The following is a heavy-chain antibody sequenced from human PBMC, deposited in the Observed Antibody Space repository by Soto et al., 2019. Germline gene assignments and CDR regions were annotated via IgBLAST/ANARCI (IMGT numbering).Heavy chain of an antibody. Sequence: EVQLVESGGGLVQPGGSLRVSCAASGFTLSSYWMHWVRQAPGKGLVWVSHINSDGSSTNYADSVKGRITISRDNAKNTMYLQMTSLRAEDTAVYYCARVLHCSSTSCYTAYWGQGTLVTVSS. CDR2: INSDGSST. J-gene: IGHJ4*02. D-gene: IGHD2-2*02. V-gene: IGHV3-74*01. CDR3: ARVLHCSSTSCYTAY. CDR1: GFTLSSYW.